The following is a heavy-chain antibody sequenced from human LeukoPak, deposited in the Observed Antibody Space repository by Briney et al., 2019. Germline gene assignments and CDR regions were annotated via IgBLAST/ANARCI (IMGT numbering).Heavy chain of an antibody. CDR1: GFTFSSYA. Sequence: GRSLRLSCAASGFTFSSYAMHWVRQAPGKGLEWVAVISYDGSNKYYADSVKGRFTISRDNSKNTLYLQMNSLRAEDTAVYYCARPHEAAGTGFDYWGQGTLVTVSS. CDR2: ISYDGSNK. D-gene: IGHD6-13*01. CDR3: ARPHEAAGTGFDY. V-gene: IGHV3-30-3*01. J-gene: IGHJ4*02.